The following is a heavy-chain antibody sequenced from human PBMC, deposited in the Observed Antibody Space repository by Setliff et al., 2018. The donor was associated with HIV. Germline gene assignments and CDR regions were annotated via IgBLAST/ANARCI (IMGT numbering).Heavy chain of an antibody. J-gene: IGHJ3*01. Sequence: LRLSCAASGFTFSTYWMHWVRQAPGKGLEWVSSSSVSGGSTYYADSVKGRFTISRDTAKNSVYLQMHSLRVEDTAVYYCVRDPGGIFDAFDVWGQGTMVTVSS. CDR1: GFTFSTYW. CDR2: SSVSGGST. D-gene: IGHD3-3*01. CDR3: VRDPGGIFDAFDV. V-gene: IGHV3-21*01.